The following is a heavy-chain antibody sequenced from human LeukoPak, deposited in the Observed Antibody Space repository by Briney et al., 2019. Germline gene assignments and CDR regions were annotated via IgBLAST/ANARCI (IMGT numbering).Heavy chain of an antibody. CDR2: IYTSGST. J-gene: IGHJ6*03. V-gene: IGHV4-4*07. CDR1: GGSISSYY. D-gene: IGHD1-26*01. Sequence: SETLSLTCTVSGGSISSYYWSWIQQPAGKGLEWIGRIYTSGSTNYNPSLKSRVTMSVDTSKNQFSLKLSSVTAADTAVYYCARDTSGGATVYYYYYMDVWGKGTTVTVSS. CDR3: ARDTSGGATVYYYYYMDV.